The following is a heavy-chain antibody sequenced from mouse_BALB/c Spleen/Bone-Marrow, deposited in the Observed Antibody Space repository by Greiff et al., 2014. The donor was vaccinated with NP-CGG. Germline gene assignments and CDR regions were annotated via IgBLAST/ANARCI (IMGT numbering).Heavy chain of an antibody. CDR3: ARITTATGAMDY. J-gene: IGHJ4*01. CDR1: GFSLTSYG. CDR2: IWADGST. Sequence: QVQLKESGPALVAPSQSLSITCAVSGFSLTSYGVHWVRQPPGKGLEWLGVIWADGSTNYNSALMSRLSIRKDNSKSQVSLKMNSLQTDDTAMYYCARITTATGAMDYWGQGTSVTVSS. V-gene: IGHV2-9*02. D-gene: IGHD1-2*01.